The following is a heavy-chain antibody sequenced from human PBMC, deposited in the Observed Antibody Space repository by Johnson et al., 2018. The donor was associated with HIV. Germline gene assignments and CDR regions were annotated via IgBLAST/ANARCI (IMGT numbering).Heavy chain of an antibody. CDR1: GFTLSDFY. Sequence: QVQLVESGGGVVKPGGSLRLSCAASGFTLSDFYMSWIRQAPGKGPEWLSYISASGSNIYYVDSVKGRFTISRDNAKNTLFLQLNSLGAEDTAVYYCAKASTPTMIVVVISAFDVWGQGTKVTVSS. D-gene: IGHD3-22*01. V-gene: IGHV3-11*04. CDR2: ISASGSNI. J-gene: IGHJ3*01. CDR3: AKASTPTMIVVVISAFDV.